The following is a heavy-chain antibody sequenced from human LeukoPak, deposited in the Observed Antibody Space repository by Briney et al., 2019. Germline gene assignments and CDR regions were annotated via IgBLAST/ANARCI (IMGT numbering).Heavy chain of an antibody. CDR2: FYYSGTT. Sequence: SETLSLTCTVSGGPISRNSYYWGWIRQSPGKGLEWVAIFYYSGTTFKNPSLKSRVTISVDPSQNQFSLNLKSVIAADTAVYFCAKGRSPKAPFDCWGQGTLVTVSS. V-gene: IGHV4-39*01. CDR1: GGPISRNSYY. J-gene: IGHJ4*02. CDR3: AKGRSPKAPFDC.